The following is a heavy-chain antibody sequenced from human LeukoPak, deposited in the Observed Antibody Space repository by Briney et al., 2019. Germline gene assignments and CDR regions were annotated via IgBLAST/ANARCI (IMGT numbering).Heavy chain of an antibody. V-gene: IGHV3-7*03. CDR1: GFTFSSYA. D-gene: IGHD5-12*01. CDR2: IKQGGSEK. J-gene: IGHJ3*02. CDR3: ARWLSGPNAFDI. Sequence: GGSLRLSCAASGFTFSSYAMTWVRQAPGKGLEWVANIKQGGSEKSYVDSVKGRFTISRDNAKKSLYLQMNSLRAEDTAVYYCARWLSGPNAFDIWGQGTMVTVSS.